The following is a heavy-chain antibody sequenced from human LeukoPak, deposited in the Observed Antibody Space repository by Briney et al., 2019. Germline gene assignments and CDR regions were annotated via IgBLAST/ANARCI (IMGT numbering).Heavy chain of an antibody. J-gene: IGHJ6*02. CDR2: IASDGSST. CDR3: AARDYDFWSGYYGALDYYGMDV. Sequence: GGSLSLSCATSGFTFSSYWMNWVRQAPGKGLVWVSRIASDGSSTTYADSVKGRFSISRDNAKNSLYLQMNSLRAEDTAVYYCAARDYDFWSGYYGALDYYGMDVWGQGTTVTVSS. CDR1: GFTFSSYW. D-gene: IGHD3-3*01. V-gene: IGHV3-74*01.